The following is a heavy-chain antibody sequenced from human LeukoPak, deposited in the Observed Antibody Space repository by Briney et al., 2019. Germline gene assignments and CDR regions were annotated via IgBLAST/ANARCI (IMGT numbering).Heavy chain of an antibody. D-gene: IGHD2-2*02. J-gene: IGHJ3*02. Sequence: TGGSLRLSCATSGFTFSSYGMHWVRQAPGKGLEWVAFIRYDGSNKYYADSVKGRFTISRDNSKNTLYLQMNSLRAEDTAVYYCAKVPRRYCSSTSCYTIGAFDIWGQGTMVTVSS. CDR1: GFTFSSYG. CDR3: AKVPRRYCSSTSCYTIGAFDI. CDR2: IRYDGSNK. V-gene: IGHV3-30*02.